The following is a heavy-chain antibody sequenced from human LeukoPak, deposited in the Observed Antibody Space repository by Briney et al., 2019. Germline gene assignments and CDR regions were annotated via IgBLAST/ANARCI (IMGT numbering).Heavy chain of an antibody. J-gene: IGHJ4*02. Sequence: GGSLRLSCVASGFTVSSNYMSWVRQAPGKGLEWVSVIYSGGSTYYADSVKGRFTISRDNSKNTLYLQMNSLRAEDTAVYYCAREDNYDSSGYYPLKYWGQGTLVTVSS. CDR3: AREDNYDSSGYYPLKY. D-gene: IGHD3-22*01. CDR2: IYSGGST. CDR1: GFTVSSNY. V-gene: IGHV3-53*01.